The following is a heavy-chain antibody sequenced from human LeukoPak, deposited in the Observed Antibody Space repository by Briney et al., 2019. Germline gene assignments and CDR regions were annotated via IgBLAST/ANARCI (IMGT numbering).Heavy chain of an antibody. V-gene: IGHV4-34*01. CDR2: INHSGST. Sequence: SETLSLTCAVYGGSFSGYYWSWIRQPPGKGLEWIGEINHSGSTNYDPSLKSRVTISVDTSKNQFSLKLSSVTAADTAVYYCASLRERSYYARGFDYWGQGTLVTVSS. J-gene: IGHJ4*02. D-gene: IGHD1-26*01. CDR1: GGSFSGYY. CDR3: ASLRERSYYARGFDY.